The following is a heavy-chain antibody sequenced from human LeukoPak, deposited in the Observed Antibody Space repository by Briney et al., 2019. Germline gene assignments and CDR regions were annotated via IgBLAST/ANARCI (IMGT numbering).Heavy chain of an antibody. CDR3: ARVVAAVGWFDP. CDR2: TYYRSKWYN. Sequence: SQTLSLTCAISGDTVSSNSAAWNWIRQSPSRGLEWLGRTYYRSKWYNDYAVSVKSRISINPDTSRNQFSLQLNSVTPEDTAVYYCARVVAAVGWFDPWGQGTLVTVSS. J-gene: IGHJ5*02. CDR1: GDTVSSNSAA. V-gene: IGHV6-1*01. D-gene: IGHD6-13*01.